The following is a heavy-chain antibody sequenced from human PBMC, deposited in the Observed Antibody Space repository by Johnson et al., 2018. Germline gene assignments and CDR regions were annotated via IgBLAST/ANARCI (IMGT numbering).Heavy chain of an antibody. CDR3: ASPFYYDSSAFFIDALDI. CDR2: ISSTGGTS. Sequence: QVQLVQSGGGLVKPGGSLRLSCAASGFSFNDYYINWIRQAPGKGLEWVSYISSTGGTSYYADSVKGRFTISRDNAKKSVYLQLNSPRAEDTAVYYCASPFYYDSSAFFIDALDIWGQGTMVTVSS. D-gene: IGHD3-22*01. V-gene: IGHV3-11*04. CDR1: GFSFNDYY. J-gene: IGHJ3*02.